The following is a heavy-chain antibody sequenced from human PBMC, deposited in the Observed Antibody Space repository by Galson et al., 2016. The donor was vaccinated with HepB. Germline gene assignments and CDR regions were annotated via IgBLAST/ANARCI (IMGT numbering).Heavy chain of an antibody. CDR2: IIPLFRTG. Sequence: SVKVSCKASGXXFSXXXLSXVRQAPGQGLEWMGGIIPLFRTGNYAQKFQGRHTVTADESTRTSYMELSSLRSEDKAVYYCAAIRDCGDDTCYSNDAFDIWGQGTLVTVSS. CDR1: GXXFSXXX. J-gene: IGHJ3*02. V-gene: IGHV1-69*13. D-gene: IGHD2-15*01. CDR3: AAIRDCGDDTCYSNDAFDI.